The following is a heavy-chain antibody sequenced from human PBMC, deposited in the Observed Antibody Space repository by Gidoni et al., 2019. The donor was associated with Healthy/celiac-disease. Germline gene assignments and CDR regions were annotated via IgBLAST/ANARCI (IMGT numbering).Heavy chain of an antibody. Sequence: QVQLVESGGGVVQPGRSLRLSCAAAGFTFSSYVMHWVRQAPGKGLEWVAIISSDGSNKYFADSVKGRFTISRDNSKNTLYLQMNSLRAEDTAVYYCVRGDYYESSGYYLDWGQGTLVTVSS. CDR3: VRGDYYESSGYYLD. CDR1: GFTFSSYV. V-gene: IGHV3-30*03. CDR2: ISSDGSNK. J-gene: IGHJ4*02. D-gene: IGHD3-22*01.